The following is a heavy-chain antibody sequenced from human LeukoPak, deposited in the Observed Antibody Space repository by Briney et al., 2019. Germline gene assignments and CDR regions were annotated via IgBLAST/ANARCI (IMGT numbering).Heavy chain of an antibody. Sequence: SVKVSCKASGYTFTSYDISWVRQAPGQGLEWMGGIIPIFGTANYAQKFQGRVTITADESTSTAYMELSSLRSEDTAVYYCAREAYYYDSSGYSAFDIWGQGTMVTVSS. CDR3: AREAYYYDSSGYSAFDI. J-gene: IGHJ3*02. CDR2: IIPIFGTA. V-gene: IGHV1-69*13. D-gene: IGHD3-22*01. CDR1: GYTFTSYD.